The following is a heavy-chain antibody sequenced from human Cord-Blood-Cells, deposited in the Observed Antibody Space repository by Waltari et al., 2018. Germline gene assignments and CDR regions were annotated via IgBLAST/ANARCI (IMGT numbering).Heavy chain of an antibody. CDR3: AGDRRTVFWSGYYYYYYYYMDV. J-gene: IGHJ6*03. D-gene: IGHD3-3*01. CDR1: GGTFSSYA. Sequence: QVQLVQSGAEVKKPGSSVKVSCKASGGTFSSYAISWVRQAPGPGLEWMGGIIPTFGTANYAQKFQGRVTITADEDTSTAYMGLSSLRSEDTAVYYCAGDRRTVFWSGYYYYYYYYMDVWGKGTTVTVSS. V-gene: IGHV1-69*01. CDR2: IIPTFGTA.